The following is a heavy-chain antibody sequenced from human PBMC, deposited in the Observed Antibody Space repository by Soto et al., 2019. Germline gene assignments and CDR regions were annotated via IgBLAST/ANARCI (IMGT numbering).Heavy chain of an antibody. V-gene: IGHV3-72*01. CDR1: GFTFSDYY. D-gene: IGHD3-10*01. CDR2: SKTKGNGYAT. J-gene: IGHJ4*02. CDR3: ARDQYGSYDY. Sequence: EVQLVESGGGLVQPGGSLRLSCAASGFTFSDYYMDWVRHTPGKGLEWVGRSKTKGNGYATYYAASVKGRFTISRDDSKSSLYLEMNSLQTEDTAVYYCARDQYGSYDYWGQGTLVTVSS.